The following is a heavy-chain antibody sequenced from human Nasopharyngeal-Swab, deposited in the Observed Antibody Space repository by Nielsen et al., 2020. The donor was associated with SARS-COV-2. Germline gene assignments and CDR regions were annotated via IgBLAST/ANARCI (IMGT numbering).Heavy chain of an antibody. CDR2: INPNSGGT. D-gene: IGHD3-10*01. CDR3: ARDRYGSGSFLGY. V-gene: IGHV1-2*02. J-gene: IGHJ4*02. Sequence: ASVKVSCKASGYTFTGYYMHWVRQAPGQGLEWMGWINPNSGGTNYAQKFQGRVTMTRDTSTSTVFMELSSLKSEDTAVYYCARDRYGSGSFLGYWGQGTLVTVSS. CDR1: GYTFTGYY.